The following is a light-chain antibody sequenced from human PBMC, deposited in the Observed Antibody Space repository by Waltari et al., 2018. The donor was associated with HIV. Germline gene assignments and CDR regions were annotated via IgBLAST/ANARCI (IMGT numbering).Light chain of an antibody. CDR3: QQSYSSLLYT. Sequence: DIQMTQFPSSLSASIGGRVVITCRATKDVDKYVNWYQLKLGKAPKLRISAASSLQSGASSRFIGGGFGTDFTLAISDLHSEDAGTYFCQQSYSSLLYTFGQGTKLEI. CDR1: KDVDKY. CDR2: AAS. V-gene: IGKV1-39*01. J-gene: IGKJ2*01.